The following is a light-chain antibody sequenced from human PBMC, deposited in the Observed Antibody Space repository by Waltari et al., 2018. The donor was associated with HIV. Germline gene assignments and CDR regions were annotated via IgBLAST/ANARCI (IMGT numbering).Light chain of an antibody. V-gene: IGKV3-20*01. Sequence: IVLTQSPGTLSLSPGERATLSCRASQSISSTYLAWYLQSPGQAPRLLLYAASRRATGIQDRFSGSGSGTDFTRTISRLEPEDFAVYYCQHCGGSTGFTFGPGTKVDIK. CDR1: QSISSTY. CDR3: QHCGGSTGFT. CDR2: AAS. J-gene: IGKJ3*01.